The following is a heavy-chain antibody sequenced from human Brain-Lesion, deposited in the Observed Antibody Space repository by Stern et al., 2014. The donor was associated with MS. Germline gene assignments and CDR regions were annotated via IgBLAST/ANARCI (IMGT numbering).Heavy chain of an antibody. J-gene: IGHJ6*02. V-gene: IGHV1-2*04. Sequence: VQLVESGAEVKKPGASVKVSCKASGYTFTDYFMHWVRQAPGPGLEWLGWINPSSGDTKHAQKFQGWVTMTRDSSISTAYMELNSLRSDDTAVYYCARVPGGVFGGMDVWGQGTTVT. CDR1: GYTFTDYF. D-gene: IGHD4-23*01. CDR3: ARVPGGVFGGMDV. CDR2: INPSSGDT.